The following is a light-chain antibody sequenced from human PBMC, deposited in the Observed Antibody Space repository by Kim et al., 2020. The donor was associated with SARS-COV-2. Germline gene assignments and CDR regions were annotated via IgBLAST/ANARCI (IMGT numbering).Light chain of an antibody. J-gene: IGLJ3*02. CDR2: GNS. Sequence: VTISCTGSSSNIGAGYDVHWYQQLPGTAPKLLIYGNSNRPSGVPDRFSGSKSGTSASLAITGLQAEDEADYYCQSYDSSLSGWEVFGGGTKLTVL. CDR3: QSYDSSLSGWEV. CDR1: SSNIGAGYD. V-gene: IGLV1-40*01.